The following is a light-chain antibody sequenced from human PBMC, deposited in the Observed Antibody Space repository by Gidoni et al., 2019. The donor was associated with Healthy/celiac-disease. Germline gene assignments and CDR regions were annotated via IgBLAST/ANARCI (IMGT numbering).Light chain of an antibody. CDR2: AAS. J-gene: IGKJ3*01. Sequence: DIQMTQSPSSLSAYVGDRVTITCRASQSISSYLNWYQQKPGKAPKLLIYAASSLQSGVPSRFSGSGSGTDFTLTISSLQPEDFATYYCQQSYSTPRDTFGPGTKVDIK. CDR1: QSISSY. V-gene: IGKV1-39*01. CDR3: QQSYSTPRDT.